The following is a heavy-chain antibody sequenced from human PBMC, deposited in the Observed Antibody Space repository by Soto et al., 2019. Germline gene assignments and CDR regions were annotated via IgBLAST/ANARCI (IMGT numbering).Heavy chain of an antibody. V-gene: IGHV1-3*01. CDR2: INAGNGNT. CDR3: ARDNIPQRKYRDRANDY. D-gene: IGHD2-2*01. J-gene: IGHJ4*02. CDR1: GYTFTSYA. Sequence: ASVKVSCRASGYTFTSYAMHWVRQAPGQRLEWMGWINAGNGNTKYSQKFQGRVTMTTDTSTSTAYMELRSLRSDDTAVYYCARDNIPQRKYRDRANDYWGQGTLVTVSS.